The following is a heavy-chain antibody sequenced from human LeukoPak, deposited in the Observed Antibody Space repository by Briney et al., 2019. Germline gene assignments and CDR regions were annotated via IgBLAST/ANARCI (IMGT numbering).Heavy chain of an antibody. CDR2: ISHDGSNI. V-gene: IGHV3-30*18. D-gene: IGHD2-21*01. J-gene: IGHJ4*02. CDR3: AKDFRIGYSAHFDY. Sequence: GGSLRLSCAASGFTFSSYGMHWVRQAPGKGLEWVAVISHDGSNIHYGDSVQGRFTISRDNSKNTLYLQMNSLRAEDTAMYYCAKDFRIGYSAHFDYWGQGALVTVSS. CDR1: GFTFSSYG.